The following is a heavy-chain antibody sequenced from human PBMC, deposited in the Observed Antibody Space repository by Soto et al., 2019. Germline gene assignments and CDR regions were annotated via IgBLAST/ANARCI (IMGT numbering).Heavy chain of an antibody. Sequence: QVQLQESGPGLVKPSETLSLSCTVSGASISSHYWSWVRQPPGQGLEWIGFVSYSGTTNYNPALKCRVTISVDTSKNQFSLRLTSVTAADTAVYYCARAGGMTTVALDRDYWGQGTLVTVSS. J-gene: IGHJ4*02. CDR3: ARAGGMTTVALDRDY. CDR1: GASISSHY. V-gene: IGHV4-59*11. D-gene: IGHD1-1*01. CDR2: VSYSGTT.